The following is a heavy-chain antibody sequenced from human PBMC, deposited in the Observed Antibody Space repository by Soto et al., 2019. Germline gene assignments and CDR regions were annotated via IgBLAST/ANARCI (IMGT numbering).Heavy chain of an antibody. V-gene: IGHV4-39*01. CDR1: GGSISSSSNH. D-gene: IGHD6-19*01. J-gene: IGHJ4*02. Sequence: PSETLSLTCTVSGGSISSSSNHWGWIRQPPGKGLEWIGNIYYSGNTYYNPSLKSRVTMSVDTSKNQFSLKLSSATAADTAVYYCARHQWLVIDHYYFDYWGQGTLVTVSS. CDR2: IYYSGNT. CDR3: ARHQWLVIDHYYFDY.